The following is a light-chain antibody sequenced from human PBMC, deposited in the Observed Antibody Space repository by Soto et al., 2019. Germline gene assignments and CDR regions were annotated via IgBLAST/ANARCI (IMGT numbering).Light chain of an antibody. CDR2: EVT. CDR1: SNDVGYYNY. Sequence: QSALSQPASVSGSPGQSITISCTGTSNDVGYYNYVSWYQQHPGQAPKLMISEVTTRPSGVSDRFSGSKSGNTASLTISRLHDEDEAHYYCSSYTTAYTQVFGGGTKLTVL. V-gene: IGLV2-14*01. CDR3: SSYTTAYTQV. J-gene: IGLJ3*02.